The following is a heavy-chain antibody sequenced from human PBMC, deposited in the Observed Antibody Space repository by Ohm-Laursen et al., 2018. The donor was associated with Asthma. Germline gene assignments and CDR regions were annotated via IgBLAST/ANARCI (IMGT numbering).Heavy chain of an antibody. D-gene: IGHD5-24*01. J-gene: IGHJ4*02. CDR2: ISGSGGST. V-gene: IGHV3-23*01. CDR1: GFTFSSYA. Sequence: SLRLSCAAPGFTFSSYAMSWVRQAPGKGLEWVSAISGSGGSTYYADSVKGRFTISRDNSKNTLYLQMNSLRAEDTAVYYCAKVSRDGYNFGFDYWGQGTLVTVSS. CDR3: AKVSRDGYNFGFDY.